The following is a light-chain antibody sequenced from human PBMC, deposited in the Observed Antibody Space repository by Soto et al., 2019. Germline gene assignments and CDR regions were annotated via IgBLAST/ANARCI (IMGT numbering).Light chain of an antibody. CDR1: SSDVGGYNY. CDR3: CSYAGNTLVV. J-gene: IGLJ2*01. Sequence: QSVLTQPRSVSGSPGQSVTISCTGTSSDVGGYNYVSWYQQNPSKAPKLMIYDVSKRPSGVSDRFSGSKSANTASLIISGLQAEDEADYYCCSYAGNTLVVFGGGTKLTVL. CDR2: DVS. V-gene: IGLV2-11*01.